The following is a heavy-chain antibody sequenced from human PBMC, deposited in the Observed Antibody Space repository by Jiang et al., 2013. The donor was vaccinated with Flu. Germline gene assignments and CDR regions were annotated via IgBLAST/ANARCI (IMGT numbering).Heavy chain of an antibody. CDR1: GGSISSYY. CDR3: ARDAGWEAATQGYYYFGMDV. Sequence: LLKPSETLSLTCTVSGGSISSYYWSWMRQPPGKGLEWIGYISYSGTTNYNPSLKSRVTISVDTSKKQFSLKLGSVTAADTAVYYCARDAGWEAATQGYYYFGMDVWGPRDHGHRLL. V-gene: IGHV4-59*01. CDR2: ISYSGTT. D-gene: IGHD2-15*01. J-gene: IGHJ6*01.